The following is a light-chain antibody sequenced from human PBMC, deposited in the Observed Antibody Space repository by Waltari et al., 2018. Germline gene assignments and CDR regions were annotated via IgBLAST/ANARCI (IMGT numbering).Light chain of an antibody. Sequence: QFVLTQSPSASASLGASVQLTCTLSSGHSSYAIAWHQQQPEKGPRFLMKLNSDGSHTKGDEIPDRFSGSSSGPERYLTISSLQSEDEADYYCQTWGTGIHVVFGGGTKLTVL. V-gene: IGLV4-69*01. J-gene: IGLJ2*01. CDR2: LNSDGSH. CDR1: SGHSSYA. CDR3: QTWGTGIHVV.